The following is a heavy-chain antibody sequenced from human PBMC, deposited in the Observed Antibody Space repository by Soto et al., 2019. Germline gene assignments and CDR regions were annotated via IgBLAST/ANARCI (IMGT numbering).Heavy chain of an antibody. CDR2: IIPILGIA. D-gene: IGHD1-1*01. CDR1: GGTFSSYT. V-gene: IGHV1-69*08. J-gene: IGHJ6*03. CDR3: AREGNEGPARIYYYYYMDV. Sequence: QVQLVQSGAEVKKPGSSVKVSCKASGGTFSSYTISWVRQAPGQGLEWMGRIIPILGIANYAQKFQGRVTITADKSTSTADMELSSLRSEDTAVYYCAREGNEGPARIYYYYYMDVWGKGTTVTVSS.